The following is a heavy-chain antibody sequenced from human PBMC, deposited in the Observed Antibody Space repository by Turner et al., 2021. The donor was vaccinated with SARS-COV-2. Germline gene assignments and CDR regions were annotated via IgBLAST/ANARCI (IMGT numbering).Heavy chain of an antibody. CDR1: GFTVSSNY. V-gene: IGHV3-53*05. CDR2: ISSGGNT. J-gene: IGHJ6*02. D-gene: IGHD3-9*01. CDR3: ARDLNYYGMDV. Sequence: EVQLVETGGGWIQPGGSLRLSCAASGFTVSSNYMSWARQAPGKGLEWVSVISSGGNTYYADSVKGRFTISRDNSKNTLYLQMNSLRAEDTAVYYCARDLNYYGMDVWGQGTTVTVSS.